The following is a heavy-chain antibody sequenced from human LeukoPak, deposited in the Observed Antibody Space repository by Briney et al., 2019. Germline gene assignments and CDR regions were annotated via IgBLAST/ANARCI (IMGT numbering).Heavy chain of an antibody. V-gene: IGHV4-59*01. CDR3: ARDSPFEWAVFGDSFDI. CDR1: GGSISDYY. CDR2: MHYSGST. Sequence: SETLSLTCTVSGGSISDYYWSWIRQPPGKGLEWIAHMHYSGSTNYNSSLASRVTISMDTSKRQISLKLSSVTAADTAVYYCARDSPFEWAVFGDSFDIWGQGTVVAVSS. J-gene: IGHJ3*02. D-gene: IGHD3-3*01.